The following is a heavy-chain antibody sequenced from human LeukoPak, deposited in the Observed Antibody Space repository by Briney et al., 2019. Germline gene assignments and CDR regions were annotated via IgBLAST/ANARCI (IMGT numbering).Heavy chain of an antibody. J-gene: IGHJ6*03. Sequence: SETLSLTCAAYGGSFSGYYWSWIRQPPGTGLEWIGEINHSGSTNYNPSLKSRVTISVDTSKNQFSLKLSSVTAADTAVYYCARGVNYYDSSGYYTGHYMDVWGKGTTVTVSS. D-gene: IGHD3-22*01. CDR1: GGSFSGYY. V-gene: IGHV4-34*01. CDR2: INHSGST. CDR3: ARGVNYYDSSGYYTGHYMDV.